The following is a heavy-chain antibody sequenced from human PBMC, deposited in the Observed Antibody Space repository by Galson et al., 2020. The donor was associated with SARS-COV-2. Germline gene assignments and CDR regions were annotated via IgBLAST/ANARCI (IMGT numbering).Heavy chain of an antibody. V-gene: IGHV1-2*02. CDR3: VRGLSGDWPYYYFCGMDV. Sequence: VSVKVSRKASRYRFTGYYLYWVRQPPGQGLEYMGWINPSTGSASHAQRLQDRVTMTSDMSITTAFLKLSGLGFDDTAVYYCVRGLSGDWPYYYFCGMDVWGQGTTVTVAS. CDR2: INPSTGSA. D-gene: IGHD2-21*02. J-gene: IGHJ6*01. CDR1: RYRFTGYY.